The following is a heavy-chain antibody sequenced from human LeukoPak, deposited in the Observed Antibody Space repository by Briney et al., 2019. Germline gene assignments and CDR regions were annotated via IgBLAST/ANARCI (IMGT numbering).Heavy chain of an antibody. CDR1: GFTFSKYA. CDR3: VKYSSGWYYDY. D-gene: IGHD6-19*01. V-gene: IGHV3-64D*09. Sequence: GESLRLSCSASGFTFSKYAMHWVRQAPGKGLEYVSAINDNGRSTYYADSVKGRFSISRDNSKSTLYLQMSSLRTEDTAVYYCVKYSSGWYYDYWGQGTLVTVSS. CDR2: INDNGRST. J-gene: IGHJ4*02.